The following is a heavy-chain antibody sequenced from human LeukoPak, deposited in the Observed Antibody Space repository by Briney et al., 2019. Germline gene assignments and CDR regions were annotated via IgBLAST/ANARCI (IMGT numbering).Heavy chain of an antibody. Sequence: GASVKVSCKASGGTFSSYAISWVRQAPGQGLEWMGGIIPIFGTANYAQKFQGRVTITADESTSTAYMELSSLRSEDTAVYYCAREGGYYYDSSGYYDYWGQGTLVTVSS. J-gene: IGHJ4*02. CDR2: IIPIFGTA. CDR3: AREGGYYYDSSGYYDY. D-gene: IGHD3-22*01. V-gene: IGHV1-69*13. CDR1: GGTFSSYA.